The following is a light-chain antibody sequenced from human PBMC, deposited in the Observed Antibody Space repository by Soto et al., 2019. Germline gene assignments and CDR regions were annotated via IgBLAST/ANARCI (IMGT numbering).Light chain of an antibody. CDR1: HSVNSY. CDR3: QQGGT. CDR2: DAS. V-gene: IGKV3-11*01. J-gene: IGKJ5*01. Sequence: EIVLTQSPATLSLSPGERATLSCRASHSVNSYLAWYQQKPGQAPRLLIYDASNRATGIPARFSGSGSGTDFTLTISSLEPKDFAVYYCQQGGTFGQGTRLEIK.